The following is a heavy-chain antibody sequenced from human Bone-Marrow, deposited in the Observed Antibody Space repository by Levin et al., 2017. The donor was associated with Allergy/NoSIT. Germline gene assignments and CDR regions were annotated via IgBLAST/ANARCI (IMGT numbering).Heavy chain of an antibody. CDR1: GITFRDAW. J-gene: IGHJ5*02. CDR2: IKSKDHGGES. Sequence: PGGSLRLSCAASGITFRDAWMNWVRQAPGKGPEWLGRIKSKDHGGESDYAARLKGRINISRDDSNGTLYLQMSSLKIEDTAIYYCTRSHYLGSGDGFDPWGRGTMVTVSS. CDR3: TRSHYLGSGDGFDP. D-gene: IGHD3-10*01. V-gene: IGHV3-15*05.